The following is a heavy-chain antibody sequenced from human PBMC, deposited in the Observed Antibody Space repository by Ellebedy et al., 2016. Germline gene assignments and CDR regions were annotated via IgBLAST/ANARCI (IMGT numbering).Heavy chain of an antibody. CDR3: ASQGGDILTGYLWFDP. D-gene: IGHD3-9*01. V-gene: IGHV3-53*01. CDR2: IYSGGST. Sequence: GGSLRLSXAASGFTVSSNYMSWVRQAPGKGLEWVSVIYSGGSTYYADSVKGRFTISRDNAKNSLYLQMNSLRAEDTAVYYCASQGGDILTGYLWFDPWGQGTLVTVSS. CDR1: GFTVSSNY. J-gene: IGHJ5*02.